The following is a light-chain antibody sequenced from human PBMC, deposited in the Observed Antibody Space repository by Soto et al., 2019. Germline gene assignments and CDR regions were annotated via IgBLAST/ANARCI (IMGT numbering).Light chain of an antibody. J-gene: IGKJ1*01. CDR2: KAS. CDR3: QNFDSAPQT. V-gene: IGKV1-5*03. Sequence: DIQMTQSPSTLSASVGDRVTITCRASENIGVWLAWYQQKPGKAPKLLIYKASSLQSGVPSRSSGGGTGTEFTLTISSLQPEDVATYYCQNFDSAPQTFGQGTKVDIK. CDR1: ENIGVW.